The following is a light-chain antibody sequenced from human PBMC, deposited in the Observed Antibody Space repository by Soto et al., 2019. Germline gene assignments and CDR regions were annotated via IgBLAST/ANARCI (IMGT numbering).Light chain of an antibody. J-gene: IGLJ3*02. CDR1: SSDVGGYTY. Sequence: QSVLTQPRSVSGSTGQSVTISCTGTSSDVGGYTYVSWYQQHPGKAPKLMIYDVSKRPSGVPDRFSGSKSGNTASLTISGLQAEDEADYYCCSYAGRYTWVFGGGTKLTVL. CDR3: CSYAGRYTWV. CDR2: DVS. V-gene: IGLV2-11*01.